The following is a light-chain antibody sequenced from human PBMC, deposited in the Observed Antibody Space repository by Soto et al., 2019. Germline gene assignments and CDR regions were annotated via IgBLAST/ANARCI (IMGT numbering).Light chain of an antibody. CDR3: QSYDSSLSDYV. CDR2: GNS. Sequence: QSVLTQPPSVSGAPGQRVTISCTGSSSNIGAGYDVHWYQQLPGTAPKLLIYGNSNRPSGVPDRFSGSKSGTSASLAITGLQAEDEADYYRQSYDSSLSDYVFGTGTKVTVL. J-gene: IGLJ1*01. CDR1: SSNIGAGYD. V-gene: IGLV1-40*01.